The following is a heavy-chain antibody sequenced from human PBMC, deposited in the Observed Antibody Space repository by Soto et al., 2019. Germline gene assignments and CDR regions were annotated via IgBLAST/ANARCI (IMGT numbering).Heavy chain of an antibody. CDR1: GFTFSNAW. D-gene: IGHD2-21*01. J-gene: IGHJ5*02. CDR3: TTDERYCGGDCLTHWFDP. Sequence: GGSLRLSCAASGFTFSNAWMSWVRQAPGKGLEWVGRIKSKTDGGTTDYAAPVKGRFTISRDDSKNTLYLQMNSLKTEDTAMYYCTTDERYCGGDCLTHWFDPWGQGTLVTVSS. CDR2: IKSKTDGGTT. V-gene: IGHV3-15*01.